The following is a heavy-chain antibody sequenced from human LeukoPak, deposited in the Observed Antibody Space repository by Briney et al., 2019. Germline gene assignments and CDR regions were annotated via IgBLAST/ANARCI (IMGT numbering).Heavy chain of an antibody. CDR3: ARVSVGATYFRAFDI. D-gene: IGHD1-26*01. CDR1: GYTFTSHY. V-gene: IGHV1-46*01. Sequence: ASVKVSCKAVGYTFTSHYMHWVRQAPGQGLEWMGIINPSGGSPSYAQKIQGRVTMTRDTSTSTVYMELSSLRSEDTAVYYCARVSVGATYFRAFDIWGQGTMVTVS. J-gene: IGHJ3*02. CDR2: INPSGGSP.